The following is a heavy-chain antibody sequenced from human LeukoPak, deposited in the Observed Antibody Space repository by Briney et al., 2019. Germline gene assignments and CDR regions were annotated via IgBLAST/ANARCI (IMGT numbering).Heavy chain of an antibody. D-gene: IGHD6-13*01. CDR3: ARESSWSFDY. Sequence: AWGSLRLSCADSGFTFSNYAVSWVRQAPGKGLEWVSVIYSDGGTYYADSVKDRFTISRDNSKNTLYLQMNSLRAEDTALYYCARESSWSFDYWGQGTLVTVSS. J-gene: IGHJ4*02. V-gene: IGHV3-66*01. CDR2: IYSDGGT. CDR1: GFTFSNYA.